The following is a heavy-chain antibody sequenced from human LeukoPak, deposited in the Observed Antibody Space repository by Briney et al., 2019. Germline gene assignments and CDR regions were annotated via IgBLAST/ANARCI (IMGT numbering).Heavy chain of an antibody. CDR1: EYSFTSYW. CDR3: ARFRAGYCSGASCYDSFDS. D-gene: IGHD2-15*01. CDR2: IYPADSDT. V-gene: IGHV5-51*01. J-gene: IGHJ3*02. Sequence: GESLKISCKGSEYSFTSYWIGWVRQMPGKGLEWMGIIYPADSDTRYSPSFKGQVTISADKSITTAFLQWSSLKASDTAMYYCARFRAGYCSGASCYDSFDSWGQGTMVTVSS.